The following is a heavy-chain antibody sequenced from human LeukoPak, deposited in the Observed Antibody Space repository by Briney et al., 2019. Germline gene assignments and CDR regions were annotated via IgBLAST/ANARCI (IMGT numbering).Heavy chain of an antibody. CDR2: IYHSGST. CDR3: ARGGEWEWLPLGIYYFDY. V-gene: IGHV4-38-2*02. J-gene: IGHJ4*02. CDR1: GYSISSGYY. D-gene: IGHD6-19*01. Sequence: SETLSLTCPVSGYSISSGYYWGWIRQPPGKGLEWVGRIYHSGSTYYNPSLKSRVTISVDTSKNQFSLKLSSVTAADTAVYYCARGGEWEWLPLGIYYFDYWGQGTLVTVSS.